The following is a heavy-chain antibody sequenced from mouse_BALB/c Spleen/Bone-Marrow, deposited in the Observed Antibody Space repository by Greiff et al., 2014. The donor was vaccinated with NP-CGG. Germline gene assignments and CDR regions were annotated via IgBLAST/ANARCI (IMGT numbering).Heavy chain of an antibody. CDR3: TREEIYFGYDVPMDY. Sequence: VQLQESGAELVRPGASVTLSCKASGYKFTDYEMHWVKQTPVHGLEWIGSIDPETGGTAYNQNFKGKATLTADRSSTTAYMELRSLTSEDSAVYYCTREEIYFGYDVPMDYWGQGTSVTVSS. J-gene: IGHJ4*01. D-gene: IGHD2-2*01. V-gene: IGHV1-15*01. CDR2: IDPETGGT. CDR1: GYKFTDYE.